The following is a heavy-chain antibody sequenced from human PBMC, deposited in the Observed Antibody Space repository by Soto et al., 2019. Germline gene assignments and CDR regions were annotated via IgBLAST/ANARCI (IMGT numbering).Heavy chain of an antibody. CDR1: GLTFSSYA. J-gene: IGHJ5*02. CDR3: ARKAGLVSSYPPEFDP. V-gene: IGHV3-23*01. CDR2: ISGSDGST. D-gene: IGHD3-10*01. Sequence: PGGSLRLSCATSGLTFSSYAMIWVRQAPGKGLEWVSVISGSDGSTYYADSVKGRFTISRDNSKNTLFLQMNSLRGEDTAVYYCARKAGLVSSYPPEFDPRGKGTPVTVSS.